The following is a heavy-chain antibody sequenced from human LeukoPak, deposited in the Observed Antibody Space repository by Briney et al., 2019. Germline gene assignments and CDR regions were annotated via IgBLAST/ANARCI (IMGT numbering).Heavy chain of an antibody. D-gene: IGHD1-14*01. J-gene: IGHJ4*02. CDR3: ARDNGPGFDY. CDR2: ISYDGSNK. CDR1: GFTFSSYA. V-gene: IGHV3-30*04. Sequence: GGSLRLSCAASGFTFSSYAMHWVRQAPGKGLEWVAVISYDGSNKYYADSVKGRFTISRDNAKNTLYLQMNSLRAEDTAVYYCARDNGPGFDYWGQGTLVTVSS.